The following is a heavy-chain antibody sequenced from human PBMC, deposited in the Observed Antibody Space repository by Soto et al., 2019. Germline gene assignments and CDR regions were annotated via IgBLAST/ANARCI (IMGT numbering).Heavy chain of an antibody. CDR3: ARYLGYYDILTGYRPHKLYGMDV. CDR1: GGTFSSYA. D-gene: IGHD3-9*01. V-gene: IGHV1-69*13. CDR2: IIPIFGTA. Sequence: SVKVSFKASGGTFSSYAISWVRQAPGQGLEWMGGIIPIFGTANYAQKFQGRVTITADESTSTAYMELSSLRSEDTAVYYCARYLGYYDILTGYRPHKLYGMDVWGQGTTVTVSS. J-gene: IGHJ6*02.